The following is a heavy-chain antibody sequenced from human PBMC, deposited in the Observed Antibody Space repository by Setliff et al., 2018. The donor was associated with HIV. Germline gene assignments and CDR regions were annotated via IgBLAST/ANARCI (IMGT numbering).Heavy chain of an antibody. J-gene: IGHJ4*02. Sequence: PSETLSLTCNVSGFSIGNFYYWGWIRQPPGKGLEWIGSIYYRGSTYYNPSLKSRVTISVDTSKNQFSLKLSSVTAADTAVYYCARHSPSDYWGQGTLVTVSS. V-gene: IGHV4-38-2*02. CDR1: GFSIGNFYY. CDR2: IYYRGST. CDR3: ARHSPSDY.